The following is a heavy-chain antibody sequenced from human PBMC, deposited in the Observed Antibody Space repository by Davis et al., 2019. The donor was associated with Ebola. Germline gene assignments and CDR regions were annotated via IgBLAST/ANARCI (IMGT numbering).Heavy chain of an antibody. Sequence: AASVKVSCKASGYTFTSYAMHWVRQAPGQRLEWMGLINATKGNTKYSQKFQGRVTTTRDTSAGTAYMEMSSLTSEDTAVYYCARTFVCGWLFDYWGQGTLVTVSS. V-gene: IGHV1-3*01. CDR2: INATKGNT. J-gene: IGHJ4*02. CDR3: ARTFVCGWLFDY. CDR1: GYTFTSYA. D-gene: IGHD5-12*01.